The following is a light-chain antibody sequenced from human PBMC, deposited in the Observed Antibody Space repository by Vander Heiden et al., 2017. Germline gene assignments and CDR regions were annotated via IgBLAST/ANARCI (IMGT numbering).Light chain of an antibody. V-gene: IGKV1-5*03. Sequence: DIQMTQSPSTLSASVGDRGTITRRASQGISGWLAWYQQKPGKAPKVLMYKASSLDSGVPSRFSGSGSGTEFTLTISSLQPDDFATYYCQQYNSDSYTFGQGTKLEIK. CDR3: QQYNSDSYT. CDR2: KAS. J-gene: IGKJ2*01. CDR1: QGISGW.